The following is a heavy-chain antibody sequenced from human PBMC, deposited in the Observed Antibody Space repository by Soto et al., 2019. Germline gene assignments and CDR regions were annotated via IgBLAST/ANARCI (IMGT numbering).Heavy chain of an antibody. J-gene: IGHJ4*02. D-gene: IGHD6-13*01. Sequence: HPGGSLRLSCAASGFTVSSNYMSWVRQAPGKGLEWVSVIYSGGSTYYADSVKGRFTISRDNSKNTLYLQMNSLRAEDTAVYYCARDYGGSIAAAGGFDYWGQGTLVTVSS. CDR3: ARDYGGSIAAAGGFDY. CDR1: GFTVSSNY. V-gene: IGHV3-66*01. CDR2: IYSGGST.